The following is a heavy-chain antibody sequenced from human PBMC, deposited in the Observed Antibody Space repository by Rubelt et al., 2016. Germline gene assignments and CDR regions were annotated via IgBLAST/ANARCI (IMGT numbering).Heavy chain of an antibody. V-gene: IGHV3-38-3*01. J-gene: IGHJ6*02. Sequence: WVSSISGGSTYYADSRKGRFTISRDNSKNTLHLQMNSLRAEDTAVYYCARAYTSLVVVPDDYYYGMDVWGQGTTVTVSS. CDR2: ISGGST. CDR3: ARAYTSLVVVPDDYYYGMDV. D-gene: IGHD2-2*01.